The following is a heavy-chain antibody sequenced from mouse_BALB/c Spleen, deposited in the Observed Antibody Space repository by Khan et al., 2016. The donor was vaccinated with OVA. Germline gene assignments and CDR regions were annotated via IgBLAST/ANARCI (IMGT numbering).Heavy chain of an antibody. D-gene: IGHD2-2*01. J-gene: IGHJ4*01. CDR2: IWAGGSP. CDR1: GFSLTSYG. CDR3: ARGDGYDEDAMDY. Sequence: QVQLKQSGPGLVAPSQSLSITCTVSGFSLTSYGVHWVRQPPGKGLEWLGVIWAGGSPNYNSALMSRLSIRRDKSKCHVFLKMNSLQTGDTATYYCARGDGYDEDAMDYWGQGTSVTVSS. V-gene: IGHV2-9*02.